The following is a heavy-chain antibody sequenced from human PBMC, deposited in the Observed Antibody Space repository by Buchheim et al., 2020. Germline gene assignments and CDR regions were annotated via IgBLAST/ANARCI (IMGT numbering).Heavy chain of an antibody. CDR2: MNPNSGNT. V-gene: IGHV1-8*01. D-gene: IGHD3-3*01. CDR1: GYTFTSYD. CDR3: ARGPSWGTYFITIFGVVTNWFDP. J-gene: IGHJ5*02. Sequence: QVQLVQSGAEVKKPGASVKVSCKASGYTFTSYDINWVRQATGQGLEWMGWMNPNSGNTGYAQKFQGRVTMTRNTSISTAYMELSSLRSEDTAVYYCARGPSWGTYFITIFGVVTNWFDPWGQGTL.